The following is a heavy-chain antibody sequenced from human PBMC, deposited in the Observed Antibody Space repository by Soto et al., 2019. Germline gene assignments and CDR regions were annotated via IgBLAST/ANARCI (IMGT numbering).Heavy chain of an antibody. CDR1: SGSISSSRW. Sequence: QVQLPESRPGLVKPSGTLSLTCAVSSGSISSSRWWSWVRQPPGKGLEWIGEIYHSGSTNYNPSLKSRVTISVDKSKNQFSLKLSSVTAADTAVYYCATYYDILTGYTFDYGGQGTLVTVSS. V-gene: IGHV4-4*02. CDR3: ATYYDILTGYTFDY. CDR2: IYHSGST. D-gene: IGHD3-9*01. J-gene: IGHJ4*02.